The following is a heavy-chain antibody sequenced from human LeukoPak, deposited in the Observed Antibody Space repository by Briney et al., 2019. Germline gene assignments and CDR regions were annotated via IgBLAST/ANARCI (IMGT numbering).Heavy chain of an antibody. CDR3: ASSTYYYGSGSYAPPNY. V-gene: IGHV4-59*01. J-gene: IGHJ4*02. Sequence: SETLSPTCTVSGGSISSYYWSWIRQPPGKGLEWIGYIYYSGSTNYNPSLKSRVTISVDTSKNQFSLKLSSVTAADTAVYYCASSTYYYGSGSYAPPNYWGQGTLVTVSS. D-gene: IGHD3-10*01. CDR1: GGSISSYY. CDR2: IYYSGST.